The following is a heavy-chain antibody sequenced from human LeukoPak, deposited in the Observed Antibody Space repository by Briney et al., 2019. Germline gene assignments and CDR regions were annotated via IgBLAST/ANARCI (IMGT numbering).Heavy chain of an antibody. CDR3: AGDLSGTYPFDL. J-gene: IGHJ4*02. CDR1: RFIFSIFS. D-gene: IGHD1-26*01. V-gene: IGHV3-48*02. Sequence: PGGSLRLSCVASRFIFSIFSMNWVRQAPGKGLEWLSHISGSSSTIHYEDSVKGRFTISTDNAKNSLYLQMNSLRDEDTAVYYCAGDLSGTYPFDLWGQGTLVAVSS. CDR2: ISGSSSTI.